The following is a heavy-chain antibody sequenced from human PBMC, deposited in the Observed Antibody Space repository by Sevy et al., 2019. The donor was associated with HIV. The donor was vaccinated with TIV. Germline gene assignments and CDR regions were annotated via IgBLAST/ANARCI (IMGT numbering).Heavy chain of an antibody. D-gene: IGHD3-3*01. Sequence: GGSLRLSCAASGFTFKTYSMNWVRQAPGKGLEWLSSISDDSRYIYYSDTVKGRFTISRANAKNLLYLQMNNLRVEDTAIYYCARDFTIFGVVSGIDFWGQGNLVTVSS. CDR3: ARDFTIFGVVSGIDF. V-gene: IGHV3-21*04. CDR1: GFTFKTYS. CDR2: ISDDSRYI. J-gene: IGHJ4*02.